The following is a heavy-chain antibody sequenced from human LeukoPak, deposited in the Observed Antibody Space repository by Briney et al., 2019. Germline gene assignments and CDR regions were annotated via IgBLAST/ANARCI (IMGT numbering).Heavy chain of an antibody. CDR1: GYSFTSYW. V-gene: IGHV5-51*01. Sequence: GESLKISCRGSGYSFTSYWIGWVRQMPGKGLEWMGIIYPGDSDTRSSPSFQGQVTISADKSISTAYLQWSSLKASDTAMYYCARPKSGQTYYYDSSGYRDAFGIWGQGTMVTVSS. CDR2: IYPGDSDT. J-gene: IGHJ3*02. CDR3: ARPKSGQTYYYDSSGYRDAFGI. D-gene: IGHD3-22*01.